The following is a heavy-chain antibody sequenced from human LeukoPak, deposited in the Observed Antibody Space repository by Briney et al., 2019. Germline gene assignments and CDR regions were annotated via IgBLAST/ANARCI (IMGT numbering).Heavy chain of an antibody. V-gene: IGHV3-20*04. CDR2: INWNGGST. D-gene: IGHD2-2*01. Sequence: AGGSLRLSCAASGFTFDDYGMSWVRHAPGKGLEWVSGINWNGGSTGYADSVKGRFTISRDNAKNSLYLQMNSLRAEDTALYYCARAGLRYYSSTSCYYFNYWGQGTLVTVSS. J-gene: IGHJ4*02. CDR3: ARAGLRYYSSTSCYYFNY. CDR1: GFTFDDYG.